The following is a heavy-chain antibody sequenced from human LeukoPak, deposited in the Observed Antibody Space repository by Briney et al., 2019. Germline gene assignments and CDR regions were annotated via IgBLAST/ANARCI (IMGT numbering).Heavy chain of an antibody. CDR1: GGSISSSSYY. CDR2: IYYSGST. V-gene: IGHV4-39*07. Sequence: SETLSLTCTVSGGSISSSSYYWGWIRQPPGKGLEWIGSIYYSGSTYYNPSLKSRVTISVDTSKNQFSLKLSSVTAADTAVYYCARGRWWYYYDSSGSYYFDYWGQGTLVTVSS. CDR3: ARGRWWYYYDSSGSYYFDY. D-gene: IGHD3-22*01. J-gene: IGHJ4*02.